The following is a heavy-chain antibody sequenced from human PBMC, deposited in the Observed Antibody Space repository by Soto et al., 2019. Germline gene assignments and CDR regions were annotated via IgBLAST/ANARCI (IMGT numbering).Heavy chain of an antibody. V-gene: IGHV1-69*13. Sequence: SVKVSCKASGGTFSSYAISWVRQAPGQGLEWMGGIIPIFGTANYAQKFQGRVTITADESTSTAYMELRSLRSEDTAFYYCARDRNPYIYDKSGFFYADYWGQGTLVTVSS. D-gene: IGHD3-22*01. J-gene: IGHJ4*02. CDR3: ARDRNPYIYDKSGFFYADY. CDR2: IIPIFGTA. CDR1: GGTFSSYA.